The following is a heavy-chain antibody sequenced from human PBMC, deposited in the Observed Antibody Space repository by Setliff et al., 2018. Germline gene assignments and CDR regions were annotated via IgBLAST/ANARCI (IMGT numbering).Heavy chain of an antibody. CDR3: ARGHTIGALLRHFDC. V-gene: IGHV3-48*01. Sequence: LRLSCAASGFTFSSYNMNWVRQAPGKGLEWVSYIGSSTSTIYYADSVKGRFTISRDNAKNSLYLQMSSLRAEDTATYYCARGHTIGALLRHFDCWGQGTLVTVSS. CDR1: GFTFSSYN. CDR2: IGSSTSTI. J-gene: IGHJ4*02. D-gene: IGHD1-1*01.